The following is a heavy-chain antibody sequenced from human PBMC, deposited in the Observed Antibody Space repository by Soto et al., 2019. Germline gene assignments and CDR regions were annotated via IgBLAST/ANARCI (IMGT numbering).Heavy chain of an antibody. CDR2: IYTSGST. D-gene: IGHD6-19*01. V-gene: IGHV4-4*07. J-gene: IGHJ6*02. CDR1: GGSISSYY. CDR3: ARDTASSGWYGRDYYYGMDV. Sequence: QVQLQESGPGLVKPSETLSLTCTVSGGSISSYYWSWIRQPAGKGLEWIGRIYTSGSTNYNPSLKGRVTMSVDTSKNQFSLKLSSVTAADTAVYYCARDTASSGWYGRDYYYGMDVWGQGTTVTVSS.